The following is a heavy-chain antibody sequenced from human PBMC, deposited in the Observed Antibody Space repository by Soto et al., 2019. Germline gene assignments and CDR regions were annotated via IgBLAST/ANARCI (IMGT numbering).Heavy chain of an antibody. Sequence: GGALRLSCAASGFTFTRYSMNWVRQAPGKGLEWVSSISSTTNYIYYGDSMKGRFTISRDNAKNSLYLEMNSLRAEDTAAYYCARESEDLTSNFDYWGQGTLVTVSS. CDR1: GFTFTRYS. CDR2: ISSTTNYI. CDR3: ARESEDLTSNFDY. V-gene: IGHV3-21*06. J-gene: IGHJ4*02.